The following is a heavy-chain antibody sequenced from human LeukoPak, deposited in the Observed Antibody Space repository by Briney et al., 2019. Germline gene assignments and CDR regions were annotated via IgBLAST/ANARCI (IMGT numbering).Heavy chain of an antibody. Sequence: PGGSLRLSCAASGFTFSSYSMNWVRQAPGKGLEWVSSISSSSSYIYYADSVKGRFTISRDNAKNSLYLQMNSLRAEDTAVYYCARVTRSPYYFDYWGQGTLVTVSS. V-gene: IGHV3-21*01. CDR2: ISSSSSYI. J-gene: IGHJ4*02. D-gene: IGHD3-3*01. CDR3: ARVTRSPYYFDY. CDR1: GFTFSSYS.